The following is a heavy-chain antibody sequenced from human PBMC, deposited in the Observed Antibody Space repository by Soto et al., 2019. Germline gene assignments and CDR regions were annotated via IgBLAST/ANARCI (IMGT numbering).Heavy chain of an antibody. V-gene: IGHV4-34*01. CDR1: GGSFSGYY. D-gene: IGHD3-16*01. CDR3: ARPRGSYYYYYGMEV. Sequence: PSETLSLTCAVYGGSFSGYYWYWLSEPAGKGLAWIGEINFSGSTNYNPSLKSRVTISVDTSKNQLSLKLSSVTAADTAVYYCARPRGSYYYYYGMEVWGQGTTVTV. CDR2: INFSGST. J-gene: IGHJ6*02.